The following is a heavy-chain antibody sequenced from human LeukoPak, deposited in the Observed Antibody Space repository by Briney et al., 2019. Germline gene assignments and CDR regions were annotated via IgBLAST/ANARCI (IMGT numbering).Heavy chain of an antibody. D-gene: IGHD3-9*01. J-gene: IGHJ4*02. CDR2: ITGSGSGI. V-gene: IGHV3-23*01. CDR3: AKWGDYDVLTGYYVSDY. CDR1: GFTFSNYA. Sequence: GGSLRLSCAASGFTFSNYAISSVRQAPGTGLEWVSAITGSGSGIYYADSMKSRFTISRDNSKNTLYLQINSLRAEDTAVYYCAKWGDYDVLTGYYVSDYWGQGTLVTVSS.